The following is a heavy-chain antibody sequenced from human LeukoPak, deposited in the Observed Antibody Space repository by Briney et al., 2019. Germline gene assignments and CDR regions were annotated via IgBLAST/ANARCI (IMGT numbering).Heavy chain of an antibody. V-gene: IGHV4-39*01. Sequence: SETLSLTCIVSGGSISRSSYYWGWLRQPPGKGLEWIGSISDSGSTYYSPSLKSRVTISVDTSKNQFSLKLRFVTAADTAVYYCARQDIWFGELVVWGQGTQVIVSS. CDR1: GGSISRSSYY. J-gene: IGHJ6*02. D-gene: IGHD3-10*01. CDR3: ARQDIWFGELVV. CDR2: ISDSGST.